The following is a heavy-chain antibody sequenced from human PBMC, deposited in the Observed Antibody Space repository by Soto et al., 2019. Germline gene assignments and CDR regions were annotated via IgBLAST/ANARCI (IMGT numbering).Heavy chain of an antibody. J-gene: IGHJ4*02. Sequence: EVLLLESGGDLAQPGGSLRLSCAASGFTFGNYAMSWVRQAPGKGLEWVAGISASGRDTYYADSVKDRFTISRDSSKNKLYLQMNSLRAEDTAKYFCAKGKTTGWYYFDYWGQGTLVTVSS. CDR3: AKGKTTGWYYFDY. V-gene: IGHV3-23*01. CDR1: GFTFGNYA. D-gene: IGHD6-19*01. CDR2: ISASGRDT.